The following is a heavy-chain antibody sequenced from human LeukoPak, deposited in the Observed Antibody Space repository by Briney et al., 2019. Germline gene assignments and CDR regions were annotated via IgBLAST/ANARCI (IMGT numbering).Heavy chain of an antibody. CDR1: GGTFSSYT. D-gene: IGHD4-11*01. V-gene: IGHV1-69*04. Sequence: SVKVSCKASGGTFSSYTISWVRQAPGQGLEWMGRIIPILGIANYAQKFQGRVTITADKSTSTAFMELSSLRSEDTAVYYCAREESNQRGNYYYYMDVWGKGTTVTVSS. J-gene: IGHJ6*03. CDR2: IIPILGIA. CDR3: AREESNQRGNYYYYMDV.